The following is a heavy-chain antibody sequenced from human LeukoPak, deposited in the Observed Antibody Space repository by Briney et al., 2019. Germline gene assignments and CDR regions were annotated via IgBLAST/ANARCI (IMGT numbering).Heavy chain of an antibody. CDR1: GYSFTNYW. J-gene: IGHJ4*02. Sequence: NPGESLKISCKGSGYSFTNYWISWVRQMPGKGLEWMGRIDPSDSYTKYSPSFEGHVTISVDKSISTAFLQWNSLKASDSAMYYCATGASKVTTDFANYWGRGTQVAVSS. CDR2: IDPSDSYT. D-gene: IGHD4-17*01. CDR3: ATGASKVTTDFANY. V-gene: IGHV5-10-1*01.